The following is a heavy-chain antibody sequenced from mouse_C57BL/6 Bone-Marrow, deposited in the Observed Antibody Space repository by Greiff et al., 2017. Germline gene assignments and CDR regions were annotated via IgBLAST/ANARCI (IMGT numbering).Heavy chain of an antibody. CDR1: GYTFTSYW. V-gene: IGHV1-55*01. Sequence: QVQLQQPGAELVKPGASVKMSCKASGYTFTSYWITWVKQRPGQGLEWIGDIYPGSGSTNYNEKFKSKATLTVDKSSSTAYMQLSSLTSEDSAVYYCALGGSSAAMDYWGQGTSVTVSS. CDR3: ALGGSSAAMDY. J-gene: IGHJ4*01. D-gene: IGHD3-2*02. CDR2: IYPGSGST.